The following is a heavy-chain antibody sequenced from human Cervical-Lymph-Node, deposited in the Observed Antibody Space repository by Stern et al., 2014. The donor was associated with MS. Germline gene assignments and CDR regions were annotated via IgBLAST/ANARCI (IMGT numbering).Heavy chain of an antibody. J-gene: IGHJ2*01. V-gene: IGHV1-8*01. CDR1: GYTFTSYD. CDR3: ARGLRKHTPRWYFDL. CDR2: MNTNSGNT. Sequence: VQLVESGAEVKKPGASVKVSCKASGYTFTSYDINWVRQATGQGLEGMGWMNTNSGNTGYAQKFQGRVTMTRNTSINTAYMEVSSLRSEDTAVYYCARGLRKHTPRWYFDLWGRGTQVTVSS.